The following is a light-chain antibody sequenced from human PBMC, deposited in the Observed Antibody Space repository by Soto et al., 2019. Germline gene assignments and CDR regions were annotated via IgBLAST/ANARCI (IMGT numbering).Light chain of an antibody. V-gene: IGKV1-39*01. J-gene: IGKJ2*03. CDR1: QSINSY. CDR2: AAS. CDR3: QQSYRTPYS. Sequence: DIQMTQSPSSLSASVGDRVTITCRASQSINSYLNWYQQKPGKAPKVLIYAASSLQSGVPSRFSGSGSGTDFTLTISSLQPEDFATYFCQQSYRTPYSFGQGTKLEIK.